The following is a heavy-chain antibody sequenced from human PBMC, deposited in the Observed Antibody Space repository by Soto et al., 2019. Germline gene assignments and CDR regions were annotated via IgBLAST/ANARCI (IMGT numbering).Heavy chain of an antibody. CDR3: ARGSLVATTNWFDP. CDR2: IYHSGST. CDR1: GGSISSGGYS. V-gene: IGHV4-30-2*01. Sequence: SETLSLTCAVSGGSISSGGYSWSWIRQPPGKGLEWIGYIYHSGSTYYNPSLKSRVTISVDRSKNQFSLKLSSVTAADTAVYYCARGSLVATTNWFDPWGQGTLVTVSS. D-gene: IGHD5-12*01. J-gene: IGHJ5*02.